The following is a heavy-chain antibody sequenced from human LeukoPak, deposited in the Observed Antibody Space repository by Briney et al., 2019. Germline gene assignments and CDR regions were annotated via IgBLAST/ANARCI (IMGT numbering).Heavy chain of an antibody. Sequence: PGGSLRLSCAASGFTFSSYGMHWVRQAPGKGLEWVAVISYDGSNKYYADSVKGRFTISRDNSKNTLYLQMNSLRAEDTAVYYCAKIRGYGDYYDAFDIWGQETMVTVSS. CDR1: GFTFSSYG. CDR2: ISYDGSNK. J-gene: IGHJ3*02. V-gene: IGHV3-30*18. D-gene: IGHD4-17*01. CDR3: AKIRGYGDYYDAFDI.